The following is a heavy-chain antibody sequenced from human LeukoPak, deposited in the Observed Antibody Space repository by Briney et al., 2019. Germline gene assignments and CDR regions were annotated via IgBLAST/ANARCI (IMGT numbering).Heavy chain of an antibody. V-gene: IGHV3-33*01. CDR3: ARGRWRSSVLGSFYY. CDR1: GFTFSSYG. D-gene: IGHD3-10*01. J-gene: IGHJ3*01. CDR2: IWYDGSNK. Sequence: GGSLRLSCAASGFTFSSYGMHLVRQAPGKGLEWVAVIWYDGSNKYYADSVKGRFTISRDNSKNTLYLQINSLRAEDTAVYYCARGRWRSSVLGSFYYWGQRTMVTRSS.